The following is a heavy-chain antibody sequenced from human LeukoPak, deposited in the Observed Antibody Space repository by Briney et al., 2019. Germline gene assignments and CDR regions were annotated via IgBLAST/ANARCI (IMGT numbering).Heavy chain of an antibody. V-gene: IGHV3-23*01. D-gene: IGHD3-10*01. CDR3: AKLGMVRGVTTPY. CDR1: GFTFSSYA. CDR2: ISGSGGST. J-gene: IGHJ4*02. Sequence: GGSLRLSCAASGFTFSSYAMSWVRQAPGKGLEGVSAISGSGGSTYYADSVKGRFTISRDNSKNTLYLQMNSLRAEDTAVYYCAKLGMVRGVTTPYWGQGTLVTVSS.